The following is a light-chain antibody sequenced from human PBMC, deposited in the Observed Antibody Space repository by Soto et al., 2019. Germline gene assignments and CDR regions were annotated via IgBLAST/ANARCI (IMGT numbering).Light chain of an antibody. Sequence: IMMPQSPGTLSVSPGLGATLSCTASQSVSSNLAWYQQKPGQAPRLLIYGASSRATGIPDKFSGSGSGTDFTLTISRLEPEDFAVYYCKQYGRSLTCGGGNTVDIK. CDR2: GAS. J-gene: IGKJ4*01. CDR1: QSVSSN. CDR3: KQYGRSLT. V-gene: IGKV3-20*01.